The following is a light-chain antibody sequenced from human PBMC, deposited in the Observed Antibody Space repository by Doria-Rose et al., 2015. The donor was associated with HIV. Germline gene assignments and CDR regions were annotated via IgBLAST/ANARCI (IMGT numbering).Light chain of an antibody. CDR3: QQYDNLPLT. CDR1: QCISTY. J-gene: IGKJ4*01. Sequence: DIQLTQSPSSLSASVGDRVTITCHASQCISTYLNWYQQKPWKAPKLLIYDASNLETGVPTRFSRSGSGADYTFTSSSLQPEDITTYYCQQYDNLPLTFGGGTKVEIK. V-gene: IGKV1-33*01. CDR2: DAS.